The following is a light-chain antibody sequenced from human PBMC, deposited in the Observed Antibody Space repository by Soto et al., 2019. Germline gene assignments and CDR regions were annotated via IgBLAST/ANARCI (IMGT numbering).Light chain of an antibody. CDR3: QQRTRWPTT. V-gene: IGKV3-11*01. J-gene: IGKJ5*01. CDR2: DGS. Sequence: EIVVTKSSATLSVSPGERVTLSCRASQNLHSFLNWYQQRPGQAPRPLIYDGSKRPAGVPDRISGDGSGTDYTLTISSLEPEDFAVYYCQQRTRWPTTFGQGSRLEI. CDR1: QNLHSF.